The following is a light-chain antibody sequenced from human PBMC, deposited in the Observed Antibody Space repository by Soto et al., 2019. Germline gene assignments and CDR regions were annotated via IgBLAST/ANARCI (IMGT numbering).Light chain of an antibody. CDR1: SSDVGDNNY. Sequence: QSVLSQPASVSASPGQSITISCSGTSSDVGDNNYVSWYQQHPGKAPKLIIYEVNNRPSGVSNRSSGSKSGNTASLSISGLQAEDEADYYCGSFTSTSTIYVFGDGTKVTV. CDR3: GSFTSTSTIYV. V-gene: IGLV2-14*01. J-gene: IGLJ1*01. CDR2: EVN.